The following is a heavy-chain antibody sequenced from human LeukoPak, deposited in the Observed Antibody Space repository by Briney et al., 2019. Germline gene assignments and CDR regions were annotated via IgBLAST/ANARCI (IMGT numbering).Heavy chain of an antibody. CDR2: INPNSGGT. Sequence: GASVKVSCKASGYTFTGYYMHWVRQAPGQGFEWMGWINPNSGGTNYAQKFQGRVTMTRDTSISTAYMELSRLRSDDTAVYYCARSRYCSSTSCYMLGWFDPWGQGTLVTVSS. CDR3: ARSRYCSSTSCYMLGWFDP. CDR1: GYTFTGYY. V-gene: IGHV1-2*02. J-gene: IGHJ5*02. D-gene: IGHD2-2*02.